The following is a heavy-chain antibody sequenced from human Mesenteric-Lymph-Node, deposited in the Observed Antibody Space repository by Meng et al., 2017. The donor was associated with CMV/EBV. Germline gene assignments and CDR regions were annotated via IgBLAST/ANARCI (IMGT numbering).Heavy chain of an antibody. V-gene: IGHV4-34*01. Sequence: GSLRLSCAVYGGSFSDYFWTWIRQPPGKGLEWIGEITHSGNTDYNPSLKSRVTMSVDASKGQFSLNLRSVTAADTAVYYRARSPYYYFDTSSNPPDYWGRGILVTVSS. CDR3: ARSPYYYFDTSSNPPDY. J-gene: IGHJ4*02. D-gene: IGHD3/OR15-3a*01. CDR2: ITHSGNT. CDR1: GGSFSDYF.